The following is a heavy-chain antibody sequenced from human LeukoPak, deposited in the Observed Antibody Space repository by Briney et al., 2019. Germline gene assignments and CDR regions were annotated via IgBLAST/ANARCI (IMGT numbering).Heavy chain of an antibody. Sequence: GASVKVSCKVSGYTLTELSMHWVRQAPGKGLEWMGGFDPEDGETIYAQKFQGRVTMTEDTSTDTAYMELSSLRSEDTAVYYCATVIAAAAYYYYGMDVWGQGTTVTVSS. CDR2: FDPEDGET. CDR3: ATVIAAAAYYYYGMDV. J-gene: IGHJ6*02. D-gene: IGHD6-13*01. V-gene: IGHV1-24*01. CDR1: GYTLTELS.